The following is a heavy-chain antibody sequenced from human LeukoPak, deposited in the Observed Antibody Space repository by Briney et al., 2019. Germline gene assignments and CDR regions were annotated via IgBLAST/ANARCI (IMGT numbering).Heavy chain of an antibody. D-gene: IGHD3-22*01. CDR2: IYHSGST. CDR1: GGSISSSHW. CDR3: ARARHYYDSSGYYPPVAFDI. V-gene: IGHV4-4*02. Sequence: PSGTLSLTCAVSGGSISSSHWWSWVRQPPGKGLEWIGEIYHSGSTNYNPSLKSRVTISVDKSKNQFSLKLSSVTAADTAVYYCARARHYYDSSGYYPPVAFDIWGQGTMVTVSS. J-gene: IGHJ3*02.